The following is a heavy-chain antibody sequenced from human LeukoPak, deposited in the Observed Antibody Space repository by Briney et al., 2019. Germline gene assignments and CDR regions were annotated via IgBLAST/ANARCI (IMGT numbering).Heavy chain of an antibody. CDR3: ARDPDHSGHFDY. Sequence: SETLSLTCTVSGGSISSSSYYWGWFPQPPGKGLEWLGSIYYSGCTYYNPSLKSRVTISVDTSKNQFSLKLSSVTAADTAVYYCARDPDHSGHFDYWGQGTLVSVCS. J-gene: IGHJ4*02. CDR2: IYYSGCT. D-gene: IGHD6-19*01. V-gene: IGHV4-39*07. CDR1: GGSISSSSYY.